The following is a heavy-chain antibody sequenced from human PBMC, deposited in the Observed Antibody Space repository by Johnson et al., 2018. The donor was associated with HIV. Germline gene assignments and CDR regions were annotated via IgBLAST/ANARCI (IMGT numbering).Heavy chain of an antibody. CDR1: GFTFSSYP. V-gene: IGHV3-30*04. D-gene: IGHD1-26*01. Sequence: QVQLVESGGGVVQPGRSLRLSCAASGFTFSSYPMHWVRQAPGKGLEWVAVISYDGGNEYYADSVKGRFTISRDNSKNTLYLQMNSLRVDDTAIYYCAKYSGNYFFIREDDAFDIWGQGTLVTVSS. CDR3: AKYSGNYFFIREDDAFDI. CDR2: ISYDGGNE. J-gene: IGHJ3*02.